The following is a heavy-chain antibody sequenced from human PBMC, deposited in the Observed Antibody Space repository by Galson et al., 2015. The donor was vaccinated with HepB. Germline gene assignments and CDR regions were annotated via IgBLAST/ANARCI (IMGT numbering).Heavy chain of an antibody. V-gene: IGHV3-21*01. J-gene: IGHJ3*02. D-gene: IGHD4-17*01. CDR1: GFTFSSYS. Sequence: SLRLSCAASGFTFSSYSMNWVRQAPGKGLEWVSYIISSSSYTRYADSVKGRFTVSRDNAKNSLYLQMNSLRPEDTAVYYCAKGSTGIWGQGTMVTVSS. CDR2: IISSSSYT. CDR3: AKGSTGI.